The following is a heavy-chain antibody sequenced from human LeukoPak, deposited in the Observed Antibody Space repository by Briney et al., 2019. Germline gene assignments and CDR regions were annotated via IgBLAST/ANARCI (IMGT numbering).Heavy chain of an antibody. V-gene: IGHV3-21*01. CDR1: GFTFSSYS. Sequence: PGGSLRLSCAASGFTFSSYSMNWVRQAPGKGLEWVSSISSSSSYVYYADSVKGRFTISRDNAKNSLYLQMNSLRAEDTAVYYCARDSTSYYDFWSAYCFDYWGQGTLVTVSS. D-gene: IGHD3-3*01. J-gene: IGHJ4*02. CDR2: ISSSSSYV. CDR3: ARDSTSYYDFWSAYCFDY.